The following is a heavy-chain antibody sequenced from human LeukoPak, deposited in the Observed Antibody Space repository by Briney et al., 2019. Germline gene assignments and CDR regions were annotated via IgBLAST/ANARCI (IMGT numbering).Heavy chain of an antibody. D-gene: IGHD6-6*01. Sequence: AETLSLTCTVSGVSISSYYWSWLRQPPGKDLEWFGYIYYSGTTNYNPSLKSRVTISVDTSKNQFSLKLSSVTAADTAVYYCAKSGPGIAARNYFDYWGQGTLITVAS. J-gene: IGHJ4*02. V-gene: IGHV4-59*01. CDR2: IYYSGTT. CDR3: AKSGPGIAARNYFDY. CDR1: GVSISSYY.